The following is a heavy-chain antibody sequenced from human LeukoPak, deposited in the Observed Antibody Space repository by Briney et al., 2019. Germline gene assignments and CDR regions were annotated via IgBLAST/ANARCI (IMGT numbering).Heavy chain of an antibody. Sequence: PSETLSLTCTVSGGSLSSYYWSWIRQPPGKGLEWIGYIYYSGSTNYNPSLKSRVTISVDTSKNQFSLKLSSVTAADTAVYYCAREDSSSLNWFDPWGQGTLVTVSS. CDR3: AREDSSSLNWFDP. CDR2: IYYSGST. V-gene: IGHV4-59*01. CDR1: GGSLSSYY. D-gene: IGHD6-13*01. J-gene: IGHJ5*02.